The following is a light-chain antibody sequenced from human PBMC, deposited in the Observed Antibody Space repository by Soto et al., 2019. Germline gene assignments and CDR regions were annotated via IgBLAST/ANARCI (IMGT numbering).Light chain of an antibody. CDR3: NSYSTSSTPLV. V-gene: IGLV2-14*03. Sequence: QSALTQPAPVSGSPGQSITISCTGTSSDVGGYDYVSWYQQHPGKAPRLMIYDVNNRPSGVSNRFSGSKSGNTASLTISGLQAEDEADYYCNSYSTSSTPLVFGGGTKVTVL. J-gene: IGLJ2*01. CDR1: SSDVGGYDY. CDR2: DVN.